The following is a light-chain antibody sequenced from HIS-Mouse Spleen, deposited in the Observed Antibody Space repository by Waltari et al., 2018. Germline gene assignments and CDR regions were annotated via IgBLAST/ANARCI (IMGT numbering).Light chain of an antibody. CDR3: CSYAGSSTLV. V-gene: IGLV2-23*01. CDR1: SSDVVSYNL. J-gene: IGLJ2*01. Sequence: QSALTQPASVSGSPGQSITISCTGTSSDVVSYNLVSWYQQHPGKAPKLMIYEGSKRPSGVSNRFCGSKSGNTASLTISGLQAEDEADYYCCSYAGSSTLVFGGGTKLTVL. CDR2: EGS.